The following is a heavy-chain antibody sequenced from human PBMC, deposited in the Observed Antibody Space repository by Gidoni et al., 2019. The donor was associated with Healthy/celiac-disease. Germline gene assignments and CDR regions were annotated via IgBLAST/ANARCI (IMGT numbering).Heavy chain of an antibody. CDR1: GGSISSSTYY. J-gene: IGHJ2*01. CDR2: IYYTGST. V-gene: IGHV4-39*01. Sequence: GGSISSSTYYWGWIRQPPGKGLEWIGSIYYTGSTYYNPSLKSRVTISVDTSKNQFSLKLSSVTAADTAVFYCARRATVTTPRPYWYFDLWGRGTLVTVSS. D-gene: IGHD4-17*01. CDR3: ARRATVTTPRPYWYFDL.